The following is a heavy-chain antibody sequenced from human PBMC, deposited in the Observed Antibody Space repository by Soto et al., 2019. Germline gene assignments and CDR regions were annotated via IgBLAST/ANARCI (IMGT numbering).Heavy chain of an antibody. D-gene: IGHD3-3*01. Sequence: GGSLRLSCAASGFTFSDHYMSWIRQAPGKGLEWVSYISSSGSTIYYADSVKGRFTISGDNAKNSLYLQMNSLRAEDTAVYYCARGLRFLEWLDYMDVWGKGTTVTVSS. CDR2: ISSSGSTI. V-gene: IGHV3-11*01. CDR1: GFTFSDHY. CDR3: ARGLRFLEWLDYMDV. J-gene: IGHJ6*03.